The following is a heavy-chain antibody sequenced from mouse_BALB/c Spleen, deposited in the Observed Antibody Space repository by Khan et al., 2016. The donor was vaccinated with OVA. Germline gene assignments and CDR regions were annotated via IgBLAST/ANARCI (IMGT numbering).Heavy chain of an antibody. D-gene: IGHD1-1*02. CDR3: DKLMVYSFDY. J-gene: IGHJ2*01. Sequence: QVRLQQSGPGLVAPSQSLSITCTVSGFSLTTYGVSWIRQPPGKGLEWLGVIWGDGGTNYHSALLSRLSISKDNSKCQVFLELNSLQTDDTATNYCDKLMVYSFDYWGQGTTLTVSS. V-gene: IGHV2-3*01. CDR2: IWGDGGT. CDR1: GFSLTTYG.